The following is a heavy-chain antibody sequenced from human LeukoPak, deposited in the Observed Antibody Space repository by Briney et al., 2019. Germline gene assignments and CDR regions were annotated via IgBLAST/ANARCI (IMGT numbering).Heavy chain of an antibody. Sequence: PGGSLRLSCATSGFTFSSYVMSWVRQAPGKGLEWVSDISGGGGSTYYADSVKGRFTISRDNSKNTLYLQMNSLRAEDTAVYYCAKRGEGYYLDYWGQGTLVTVSS. CDR1: GFTFSSYV. CDR2: ISGGGGST. V-gene: IGHV3-23*01. D-gene: IGHD2-21*01. J-gene: IGHJ4*02. CDR3: AKRGEGYYLDY.